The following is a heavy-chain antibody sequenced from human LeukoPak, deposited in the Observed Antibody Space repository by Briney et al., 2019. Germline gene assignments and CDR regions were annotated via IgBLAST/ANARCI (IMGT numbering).Heavy chain of an antibody. Sequence: PSETLSLTCAVSGGSISSSNWWSWVRQPPGKGLEWIGEISQSETTNYNPSLKSRVTISVDKSKNQLSLKLTSVTAADTAVYYCARATGYSGYDIDYWGQGTLVTVSS. D-gene: IGHD5-12*01. CDR2: ISQSETT. CDR3: ARATGYSGYDIDY. CDR1: GGSISSSNW. J-gene: IGHJ4*02. V-gene: IGHV4-4*02.